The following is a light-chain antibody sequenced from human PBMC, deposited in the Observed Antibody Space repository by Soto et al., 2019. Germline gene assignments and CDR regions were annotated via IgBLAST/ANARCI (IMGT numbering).Light chain of an antibody. Sequence: EIELTQSPATLSLSPGERATLSCRASQSVSSYLAWYQQKPGQAPRLLIYDASNRATGIPARFSGSGSGTDFTLTISSLEPEHFAFYYCQQRSNWPLITFGQGTRLETK. CDR3: QQRSNWPLIT. V-gene: IGKV3-11*01. J-gene: IGKJ5*01. CDR2: DAS. CDR1: QSVSSY.